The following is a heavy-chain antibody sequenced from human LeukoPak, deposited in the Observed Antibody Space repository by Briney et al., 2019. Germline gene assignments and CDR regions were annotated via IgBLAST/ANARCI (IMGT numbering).Heavy chain of an antibody. Sequence: GASVKVSCKASGYTFTSYAIHWVRQAPGQRLEWMGWINAGNGNTRYSQKFQGRVTLTRDTSASTVYMDLSSLRSEDSAVYYCARDPAVVVPAAMGAYWGQGTLVIVSS. CDR1: GYTFTSYA. CDR2: INAGNGNT. CDR3: ARDPAVVVPAAMGAY. D-gene: IGHD2-2*01. V-gene: IGHV1-3*01. J-gene: IGHJ4*02.